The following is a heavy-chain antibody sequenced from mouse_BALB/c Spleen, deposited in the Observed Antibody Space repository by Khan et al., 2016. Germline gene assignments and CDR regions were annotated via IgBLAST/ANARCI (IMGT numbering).Heavy chain of an antibody. V-gene: IGHV3-6*02. CDR2: ISYDGSN. J-gene: IGHJ1*01. CDR1: GYSITSGYY. CDR3: ARGGSDWCFDV. Sequence: EVQLQESGPGLVKPSQSLSLTCSVTGYSITSGYYWNWIRQFPGNKLEWMGYISYDGSNNYNPSPKNRISITRDTSKNQFFLKLNSVTTEDTATYYCARGGSDWCFDVWGAGTTVTVSS.